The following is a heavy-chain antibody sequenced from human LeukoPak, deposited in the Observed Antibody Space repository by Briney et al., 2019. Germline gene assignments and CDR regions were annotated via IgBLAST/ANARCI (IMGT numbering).Heavy chain of an antibody. J-gene: IGHJ4*02. Sequence: HEESLKISCRGSGYSFTSYWIVWVRQMPGKGLEWMGIIYPGDSDTRYSPSFEGQVTISADKSRSTAYLQWSRLKASDTAMYYCARRGYNGNFLGYWGQGTLVTVST. CDR2: IYPGDSDT. CDR1: GYSFTSYW. V-gene: IGHV5-51*01. CDR3: ARRGYNGNFLGY. D-gene: IGHD5-24*01.